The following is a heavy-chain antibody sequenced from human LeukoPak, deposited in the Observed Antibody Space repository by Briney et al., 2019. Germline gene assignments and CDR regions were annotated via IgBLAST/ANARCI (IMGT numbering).Heavy chain of an antibody. CDR1: GGSISTSLYY. V-gene: IGHV4-39*01. D-gene: IGHD5-12*01. CDR2: IYYSGRT. Sequence: PSETLSLTCSVSGGSISTSLYYWGWIRQPPGKGLEGIGSIYYSGRTYYNPSLKSRATISVDTSKNQFSLRLTSVTATDTAVYYCARVASGYDDYCYYYMDVWGKGTTVTISS. J-gene: IGHJ6*03. CDR3: ARVASGYDDYCYYYMDV.